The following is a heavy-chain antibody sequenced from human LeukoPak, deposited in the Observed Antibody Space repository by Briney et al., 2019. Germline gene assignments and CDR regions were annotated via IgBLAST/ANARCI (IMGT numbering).Heavy chain of an antibody. Sequence: SPSETLSLTCTVSGGSISSYYWSWIRQPAGKGLEWIGRIYTSGSTDHNPSLKSRVTNSVDTSKNQFSLKLSPVTAADTAVHYCARDHEGASWYPPYYYCYYMDVWGKGTTVTVSS. V-gene: IGHV4-4*07. CDR1: GGSISSYY. CDR2: IYTSGST. J-gene: IGHJ6*03. D-gene: IGHD6-13*01. CDR3: ARDHEGASWYPPYYYCYYMDV.